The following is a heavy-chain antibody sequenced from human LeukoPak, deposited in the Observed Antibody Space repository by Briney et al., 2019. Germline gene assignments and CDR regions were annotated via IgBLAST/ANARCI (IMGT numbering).Heavy chain of an antibody. J-gene: IGHJ3*02. CDR2: ISYDGSNK. V-gene: IGHV3-30*18. Sequence: PGRSLRLSCSASGFTFSSYGMHWVRQAPGKGLEGVAVISYDGSNKYYADSVKGRFTISRDNSKNTLYLQMNSLRAEDTAAYYCAKRAAYTGGAFDIWGQGTMVTVSS. CDR3: AKRAAYTGGAFDI. D-gene: IGHD5-24*01. CDR1: GFTFSSYG.